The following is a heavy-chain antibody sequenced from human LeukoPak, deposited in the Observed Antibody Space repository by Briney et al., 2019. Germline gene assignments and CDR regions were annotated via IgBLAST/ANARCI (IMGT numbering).Heavy chain of an antibody. CDR3: ARLTALAGHRGAFDI. D-gene: IGHD6-19*01. CDR2: TYYNGNT. Sequence: PSETLSLTCNVSGGSIGGHTFSWDWIRQPPWKGLEWIATTYYNGNTFYNPSLKSRVAISIDMSKSQFSLHLSSVTAADTAIYYCARLTALAGHRGAFDIWGPGTMVTVSS. CDR1: GGSIGGHTFS. V-gene: IGHV4-39*01. J-gene: IGHJ3*02.